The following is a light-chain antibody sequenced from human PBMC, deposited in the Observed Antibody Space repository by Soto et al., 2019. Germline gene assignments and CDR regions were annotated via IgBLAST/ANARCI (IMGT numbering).Light chain of an antibody. Sequence: EIVLTQSPGTQSLSPGERATLSCRASQRVSSSYLAWYQQKPGQAPRLLIYGASSRATGIPDRFSGSGSGTDFTLTISILEPEDFAVYYCQQYGSSPYTFGQGTKLEIK. CDR3: QQYGSSPYT. CDR2: GAS. V-gene: IGKV3-20*01. CDR1: QRVSSSY. J-gene: IGKJ2*01.